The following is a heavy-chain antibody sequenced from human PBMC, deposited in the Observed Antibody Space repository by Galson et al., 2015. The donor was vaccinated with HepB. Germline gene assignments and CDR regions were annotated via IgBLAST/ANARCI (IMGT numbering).Heavy chain of an antibody. V-gene: IGHV3-7*01. CDR2: IKQDGSEK. D-gene: IGHD3-3*01. CDR1: GFTFSSYW. CDR3: AREEGTIFGVVMLSPFDY. J-gene: IGHJ4*02. Sequence: SLRLSCAASGFTFSSYWMSWVRQAPGKGLEWVANIKQDGSEKYYVDSVKGRFTISRDNAKNSLYLQMNSLRAEDTAVYYCAREEGTIFGVVMLSPFDYWGQGTLVTVSS.